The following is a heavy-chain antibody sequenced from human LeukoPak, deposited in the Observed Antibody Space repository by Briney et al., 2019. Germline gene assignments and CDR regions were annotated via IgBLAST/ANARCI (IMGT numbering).Heavy chain of an antibody. Sequence: GSSVKVSCKASGGTFSSYAISWVRQAPGQGLEWMGGIIPIFGTANYAQKFQGRVTMTRNTSISTAYMELSSLRSEDTAVYYCAREIYSSGWYSYYYYGMDVWGQGTTVTVSS. CDR1: GGTFSSYA. J-gene: IGHJ6*02. V-gene: IGHV1-69*05. CDR2: IIPIFGTA. D-gene: IGHD6-19*01. CDR3: AREIYSSGWYSYYYYGMDV.